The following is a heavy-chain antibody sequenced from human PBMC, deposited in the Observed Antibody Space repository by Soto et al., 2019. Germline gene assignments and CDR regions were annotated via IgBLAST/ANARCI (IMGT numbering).Heavy chain of an antibody. J-gene: IGHJ4*02. V-gene: IGHV3-72*01. D-gene: IGHD1-26*01. Sequence: EVQLVESGGGLVQPGGSLRLSCVVSGFTLSDHYIDWVRQAPGKGLEWVGRTKNKAQRYTTEYGASVKGRFTISRDDSENSVYLQMNSLKTEDTAVYYCVRWDSGNPENWGQGTLVTVSS. CDR3: VRWDSGNPEN. CDR1: GFTLSDHY. CDR2: TKNKAQRYTT.